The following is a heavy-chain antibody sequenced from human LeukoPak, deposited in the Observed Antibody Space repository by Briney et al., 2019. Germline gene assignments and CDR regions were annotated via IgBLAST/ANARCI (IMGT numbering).Heavy chain of an antibody. CDR2: XXGSGTNT. J-gene: IGHJ5*01. CDR1: GFTFDTYA. CDR3: AKRRLSEGSGIGNWFDS. D-gene: IGHD2/OR15-2a*01. Sequence: GGSLRLSCAASGFTFDTYALSWVRXXXXXXXXXXXXXXGSGTNTYYADSVKGRFTISRDNSKGTVFLQMNSLRAEDTALYYCAKRRLSEGSGIGNWFDSWGQGTLVTVSS. V-gene: IGHV3-23*01.